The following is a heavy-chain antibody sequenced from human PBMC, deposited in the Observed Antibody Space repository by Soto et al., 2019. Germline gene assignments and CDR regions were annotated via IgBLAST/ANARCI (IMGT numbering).Heavy chain of an antibody. J-gene: IGHJ6*02. D-gene: IGHD3-10*01. V-gene: IGHV1-69*13. CDR1: GDTFSSYA. CDR3: TTGLGWVGFGMDV. Sequence: GASVKVSCKASGDTFSSYAISWVRQAPGQGHEWMGGIIPFFDTANYAQQFQGRVTITADESTSTAYMELNSLKTEDTAVYYCTTGLGWVGFGMDVWGQGTTVTVSS. CDR2: IIPFFDTA.